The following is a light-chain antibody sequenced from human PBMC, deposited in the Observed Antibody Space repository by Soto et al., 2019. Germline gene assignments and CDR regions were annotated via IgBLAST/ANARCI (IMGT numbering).Light chain of an antibody. CDR2: EVN. Sequence: QSALTQPPSASGSPGQSVTISCTGTSSDIGGYNSVSWYQQHPGKAPRLMIYEVNKRPSGVPDRFSGSKSGYTASLTVSGLQTEDEADYYCSSYTTSNTYVFGTGTKVTVL. V-gene: IGLV2-8*01. CDR1: SSDIGGYNS. CDR3: SSYTTSNTYV. J-gene: IGLJ1*01.